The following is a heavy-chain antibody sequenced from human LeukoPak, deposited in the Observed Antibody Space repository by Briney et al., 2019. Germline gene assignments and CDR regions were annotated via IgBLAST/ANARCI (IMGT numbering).Heavy chain of an antibody. V-gene: IGHV4-61*02. CDR3: ARGGYSSGWWDY. CDR2: IYTSGST. Sequence: PSETLSLTCTVSGGSISSGSYYWSWIRQPAGKGLEWTGRIYTSGSTNYNPSLKSRVTISVDTSKNQFSLKLSSVTAADTAVYYCARGGYSSGWWDYWGQGTLVTVSS. CDR1: GGSISSGSYY. J-gene: IGHJ4*02. D-gene: IGHD6-19*01.